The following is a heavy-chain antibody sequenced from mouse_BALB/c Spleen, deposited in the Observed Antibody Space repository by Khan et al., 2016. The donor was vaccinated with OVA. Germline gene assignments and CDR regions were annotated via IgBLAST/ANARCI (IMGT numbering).Heavy chain of an antibody. J-gene: IGHJ2*01. V-gene: IGHV5-17*02. Sequence: EVELVESGGGLVQPGGSRKLSGAASGFTFNSYGMHWIRQAPEKGLEWVAYISGDSNTIHYADTVKGRFTISRDNPKNTLFLQMTSLMSGDTDMYYCATSYFYGYYFDYWGPGTTLTVS. CDR3: ATSYFYGYYFDY. CDR2: ISGDSNTI. D-gene: IGHD1-1*01. CDR1: GFTFNSYG.